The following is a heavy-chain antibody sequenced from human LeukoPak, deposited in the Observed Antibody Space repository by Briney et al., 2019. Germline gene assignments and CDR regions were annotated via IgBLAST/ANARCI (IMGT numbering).Heavy chain of an antibody. CDR2: ISAYNGNT. V-gene: IGHV1-18*01. D-gene: IGHD2-2*01. J-gene: IGHJ6*02. CDR1: GYTFTSYG. CDR3: ARDRYCSSTSCFSVDYYGMDV. Sequence: ASVKVSCKASGYTFTSYGISWVRQAPGQGLEWMGWISAYNGNTNYAQKLQGRVTMTTDTSTSTAYVELRSLRSDDTAVYYCARDRYCSSTSCFSVDYYGMDVWGQGTTVTVSS.